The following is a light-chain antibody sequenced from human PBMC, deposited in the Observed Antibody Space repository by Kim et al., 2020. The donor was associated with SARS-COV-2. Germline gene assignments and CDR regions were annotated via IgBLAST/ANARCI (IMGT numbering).Light chain of an antibody. Sequence: VPVSCAESTSNIGAGYDVHWYQQRPGTAPKLLIFGNNNRPSGVSDRFSGSKSGTSASLAITGLHADDEADYYCQSYDKSLGGWRIFGGGTQLTVL. J-gene: IGLJ2*01. CDR1: TSNIGAGYD. V-gene: IGLV1-40*01. CDR3: QSYDKSLGGWRI. CDR2: GNN.